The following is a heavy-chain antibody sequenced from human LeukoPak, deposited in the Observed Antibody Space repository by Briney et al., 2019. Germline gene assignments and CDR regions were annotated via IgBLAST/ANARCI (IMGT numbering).Heavy chain of an antibody. V-gene: IGHV4-39*01. CDR2: IFHNGDT. D-gene: IGHD5-24*01. CDR3: ATADREDAYNHRIDY. J-gene: IGHJ4*02. CDR1: GGSISSDTYY. Sequence: PSETLSLTCTASGGSISSDTYYWGWIRQPPGKGLEWIGSIFHNGDTYYNPSLKSRVTISVDTSKNQFSLKLRSVTAADTAVYYCATADREDAYNHRIDYWGQGTLVTVSS.